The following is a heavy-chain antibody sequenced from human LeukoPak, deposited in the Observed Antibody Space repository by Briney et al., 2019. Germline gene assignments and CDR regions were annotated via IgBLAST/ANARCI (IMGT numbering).Heavy chain of an antibody. Sequence: GGSLRLSCAASGFTFNNYGMHWVRQAPGKGLEWVAFIRYNGNNQYYADSVKGRFTISRDNSKNTLYLQMNSLKGDDTAVYYCARGKEVITMLRGLKPGYYFDYWGQGTLVTVSS. D-gene: IGHD3-10*01. CDR3: ARGKEVITMLRGLKPGYYFDY. CDR1: GFTFNNYG. J-gene: IGHJ4*02. V-gene: IGHV3-30*02. CDR2: IRYNGNNQ.